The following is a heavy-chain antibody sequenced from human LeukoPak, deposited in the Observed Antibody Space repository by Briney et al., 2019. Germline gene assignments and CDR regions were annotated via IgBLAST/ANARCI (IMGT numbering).Heavy chain of an antibody. Sequence: SETLSLTYTDSGGSIRGYWGNCIQQPPGQGLEWIAYIYSSGSTNYNPSLKSRVTISVDTSKNQFAVKLSSVTAADTAVYYCASEHYRAGSYLGVFDIWGQGTMVTVSS. CDR1: GGSIRGYW. CDR2: IYSSGST. J-gene: IGHJ3*02. V-gene: IGHV4-59*08. D-gene: IGHD4/OR15-4a*01. CDR3: ASEHYRAGSYLGVFDI.